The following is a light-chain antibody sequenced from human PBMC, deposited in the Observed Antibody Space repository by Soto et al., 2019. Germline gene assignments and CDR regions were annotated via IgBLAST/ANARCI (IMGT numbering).Light chain of an antibody. CDR2: GAS. CDR3: QQYGSSPFT. Sequence: EIVLTQSPGTLSLSPGERATLSCRASQSVSSSYLAWYQQRPGQAPRLLIYGASSRATGIPDRFSGSGSGTDFTLTIRRLEPEDFAVYYCQQYGSSPFTFGPGTKVDIK. CDR1: QSVSSSY. V-gene: IGKV3-20*01. J-gene: IGKJ3*01.